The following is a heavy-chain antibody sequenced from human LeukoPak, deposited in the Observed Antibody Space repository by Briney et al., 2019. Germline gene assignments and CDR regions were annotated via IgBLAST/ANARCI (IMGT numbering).Heavy chain of an antibody. V-gene: IGHV3-21*01. CDR3: ARDRSEDSGYRSYFDY. CDR1: GFTFSSYS. Sequence: GRSLRLSCAASGFTFSSYSMNWVRQAPGKGLEWVSSISSSSSYIYYADSVKGRFTISRDNAKNSLYLQMNSLRAEDTAVYYCARDRSEDSGYRSYFDYWGQGTLVTVSS. J-gene: IGHJ4*02. CDR2: ISSSSSYI. D-gene: IGHD5-12*01.